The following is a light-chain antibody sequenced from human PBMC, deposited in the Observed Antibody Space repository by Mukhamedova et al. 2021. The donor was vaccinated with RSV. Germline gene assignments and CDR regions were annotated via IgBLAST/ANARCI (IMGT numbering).Light chain of an antibody. CDR3: MQALQTPLT. V-gene: IGKV2-28*01. CDR1: QGLLHTNGFNY. J-gene: IGKJ4*01. Sequence: SQGLLHTNGFNYLAWYLQKPGQSPQLLIYLGSDRAAGVPDRFSGSGSGTDFTLKISRVEAEDVGVYYCMQALQTPLTFGGGTKV. CDR2: LGS.